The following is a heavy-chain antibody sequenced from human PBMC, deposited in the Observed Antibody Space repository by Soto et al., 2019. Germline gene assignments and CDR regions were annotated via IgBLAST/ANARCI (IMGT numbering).Heavy chain of an antibody. V-gene: IGHV4-59*01. CDR3: ARSSGYNMPNFDY. J-gene: IGHJ4*02. Sequence: RIMQPPGKGLEWIGYVYYSGGTNYSPSLKSRVTISQDTSKNQFSLKLSSVTAADTAVYYCARSSGYNMPNFDYWGQGTLVTV. D-gene: IGHD6-25*01. CDR2: VYYSGGT.